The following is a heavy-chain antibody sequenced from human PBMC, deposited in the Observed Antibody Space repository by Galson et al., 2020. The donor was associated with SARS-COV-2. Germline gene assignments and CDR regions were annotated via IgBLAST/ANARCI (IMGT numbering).Heavy chain of an antibody. CDR2: ISAYNGNT. D-gene: IGHD3-10*01. CDR3: ARVGYMIRGVMYGWLDP. CDR1: GYTFTSYA. Sequence: ASVKVSCKASGYTFTSYAISWVRQAPGQGLEWLGWISAYNGNTNYAQRLQGRVTMTTDTSTSTAYMELRSLRSDDTAVYYCARVGYMIRGVMYGWLDPWGQGTLVTVSS. V-gene: IGHV1-18*04. J-gene: IGHJ5*02.